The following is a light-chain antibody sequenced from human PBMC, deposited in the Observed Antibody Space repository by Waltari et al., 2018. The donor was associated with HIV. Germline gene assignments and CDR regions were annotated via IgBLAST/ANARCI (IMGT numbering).Light chain of an antibody. CDR2: EVT. J-gene: IGLJ2*01. Sequence: QSALTQPASVSGSPGQSITISCTGMSTDIGSYDLVSCYQQHPGKAPKLMSYEVTNRPSGVSNGFSGSKSVNTASLTISGLQAEDEADYHCCSYAGGITHVLFGGGTKLTVL. V-gene: IGLV2-23*02. CDR3: CSYAGGITHVL. CDR1: STDIGSYDL.